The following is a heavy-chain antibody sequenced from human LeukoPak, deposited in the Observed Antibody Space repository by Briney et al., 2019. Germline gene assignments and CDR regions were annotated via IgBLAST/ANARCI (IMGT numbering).Heavy chain of an antibody. D-gene: IGHD3-22*01. CDR2: IYYSGST. CDR1: GGSISSYY. V-gene: IGHV4-59*01. CDR3: ARARTYNYDMGAFDI. Sequence: SETLSLTCTVSGGSISSYYWSWLRQPPGRGPEWFGYIYYSGSTNYHPSLKRRVTISVDASKTLFPQNLISVTAADTAVYYCARARTYNYDMGAFDIWGQGTMVTVSS. J-gene: IGHJ3*02.